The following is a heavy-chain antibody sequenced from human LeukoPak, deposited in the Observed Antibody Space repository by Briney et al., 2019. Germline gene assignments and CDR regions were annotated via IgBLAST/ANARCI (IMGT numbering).Heavy chain of an antibody. CDR3: ARVGLTRGEAFDI. V-gene: IGHV1-2*02. CDR2: TDPKRVTT. Sequence: GASVKVSYKASGYTFTDSNIHWVRQSPGQGLEWMGWTDPKRVTTMYAQKFEGRVTMTRDTSITTVYMELSRLRFDDTAMYSCARVGLTRGEAFDIWGQGTMVTVSS. D-gene: IGHD3-16*01. J-gene: IGHJ3*02. CDR1: GYTFTDSN.